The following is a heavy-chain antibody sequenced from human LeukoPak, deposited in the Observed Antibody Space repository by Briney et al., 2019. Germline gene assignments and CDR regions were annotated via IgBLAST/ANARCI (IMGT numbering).Heavy chain of an antibody. CDR1: GGTFSSYA. CDR3: AREERDVVVPAAMPFLWFDP. V-gene: IGHV1-69*06. Sequence: SVKVSCKASGGTFSSYAISWVRQAPGQGLEWMGGIIPIFGTANYAQKFQGRVTITADKSTSTAYMELSSLRSEDTAVYYCAREERDVVVPAAMPFLWFDPWGQGTPVTVSS. CDR2: IIPIFGTA. D-gene: IGHD2-2*01. J-gene: IGHJ5*02.